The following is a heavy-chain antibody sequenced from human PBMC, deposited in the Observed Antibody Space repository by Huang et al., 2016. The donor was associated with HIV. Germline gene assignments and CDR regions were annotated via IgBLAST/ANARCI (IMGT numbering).Heavy chain of an antibody. D-gene: IGHD2-21*02. CDR3: ARSEVTGVIKMAVAGALQY. Sequence: QVQLVQSGAEVKKPGASVRISCVTSGYTFTSYFIQWVRQAPGQGLEGMGIVDPSKVTKNYAPKFQCKVIMTTYTSTGTEYMELSSLAAEDTAVYYCARSEVTGVIKMAVAGALQYWGQGAHVTVSP. CDR2: VDPSKVTK. CDR1: GYTFTSYF. V-gene: IGHV1-46*01. J-gene: IGHJ4*02.